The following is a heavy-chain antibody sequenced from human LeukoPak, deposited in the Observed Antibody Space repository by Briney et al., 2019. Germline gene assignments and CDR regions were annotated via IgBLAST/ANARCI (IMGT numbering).Heavy chain of an antibody. J-gene: IGHJ3*01. CDR3: ARRRERGASDAFAF. Sequence: GGSLRLSCAASGFTFSSFWMYWVRQAPGKGLVWVSCINSDGGSTTYADSVKGRFTISRDNAKNTVYLQMNSLRAEDTAVYYCARRRERGASDAFAFWGQGTMVTVSS. CDR1: GFTFSSFW. D-gene: IGHD3-16*01. V-gene: IGHV3-74*01. CDR2: INSDGGST.